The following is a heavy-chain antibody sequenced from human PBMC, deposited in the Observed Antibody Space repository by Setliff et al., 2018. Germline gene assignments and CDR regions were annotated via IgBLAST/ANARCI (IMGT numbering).Heavy chain of an antibody. J-gene: IGHJ4*02. Sequence: SVKVSCKASGGTLRTYAFNWVRQAPGQGLEWVGGILPLFGSATYARKFQGRVTITADESTSTTYMEVSSLTSEDTAEYFCARGPISGSGTYYGADWGQGNQVTVS. CDR3: ARGPISGSGTYYGAD. D-gene: IGHD3-10*01. CDR1: GGTLRTYA. CDR2: ILPLFGSA. V-gene: IGHV1-69*13.